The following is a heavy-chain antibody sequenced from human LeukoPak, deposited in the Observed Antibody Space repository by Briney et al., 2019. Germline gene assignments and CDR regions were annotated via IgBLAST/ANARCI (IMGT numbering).Heavy chain of an antibody. Sequence: GGSLRLSCAASGFTFSSYAMSWVRQAPGKGLEWVSAISGSAGSTYYADSVKGRFTISRDNSKNTLYLQMNSLRAEDTAVYYCAKAHISNYYDSSGYYSDAFDIWGQGTMVTVSS. CDR2: ISGSAGST. D-gene: IGHD3-22*01. CDR1: GFTFSSYA. CDR3: AKAHISNYYDSSGYYSDAFDI. V-gene: IGHV3-23*01. J-gene: IGHJ3*02.